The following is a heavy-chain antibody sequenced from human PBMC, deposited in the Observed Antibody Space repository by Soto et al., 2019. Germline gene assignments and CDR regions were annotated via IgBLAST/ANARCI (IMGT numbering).Heavy chain of an antibody. CDR3: ARALYYDSRIAAAGYYFDY. CDR2: INHSGST. J-gene: IGHJ4*02. Sequence: SETLSLTCAVYGGSFSGYYWSWIRQPPGKGLEWIGEINHSGSTNYNPSLKSRVTISVDTSKNQFSLKLSSVTAADTAVYYCARALYYDSRIAAAGYYFDYWGQGTLVTVSS. CDR1: GGSFSGYY. D-gene: IGHD6-13*01. V-gene: IGHV4-34*01.